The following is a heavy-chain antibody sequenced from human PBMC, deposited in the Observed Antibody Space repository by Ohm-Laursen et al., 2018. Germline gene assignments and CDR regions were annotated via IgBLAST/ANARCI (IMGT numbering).Heavy chain of an antibody. D-gene: IGHD3-3*01. CDR3: ARDTVTIFGLITRDAFDL. V-gene: IGHV1-18*04. Sequence: GSSVKVSCKASGYTFNGHYMHWVRQAPGQGLEWMGWISAYNGNTNYPQKLQGRVTMTTDTSTSTAYMELRSLRSDDTAVYYCARDTVTIFGLITRDAFDLWGQGTMVTVSS. CDR1: GYTFNGHY. CDR2: ISAYNGNT. J-gene: IGHJ3*01.